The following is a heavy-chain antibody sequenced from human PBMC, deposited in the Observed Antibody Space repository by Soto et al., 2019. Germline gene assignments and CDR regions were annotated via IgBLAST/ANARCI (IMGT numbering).Heavy chain of an antibody. J-gene: IGHJ4*02. D-gene: IGHD2-21*02. V-gene: IGHV1-69*12. CDR3: ASGAMCGGDCYPHDY. Sequence: QVQLVQSGAEVKKPGSSVKVSCKASGGTFSSYAISWVRQAPGQGLEWMGGIIPIFGTANYAQKFQGRVTITVDESTRTGYMELSSLRSEDTAVYYCASGAMCGGDCYPHDYWGQGTLVTVSS. CDR2: IIPIFGTA. CDR1: GGTFSSYA.